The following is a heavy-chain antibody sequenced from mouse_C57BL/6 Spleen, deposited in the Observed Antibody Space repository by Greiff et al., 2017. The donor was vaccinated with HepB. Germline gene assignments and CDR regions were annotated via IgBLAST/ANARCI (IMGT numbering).Heavy chain of an antibody. Sequence: EVQLQQSGPGLVKPSQSLSLTCSVTGYSITSGYYWNWIRQFPGNKLEWMGYISYDGSNNYNPSLKNRISITRDTSKNQFFLKLNSVTTEDTATYYCARDYEGMDYWGQGTSVTVSS. J-gene: IGHJ4*01. CDR3: ARDYEGMDY. CDR1: GYSITSGYY. CDR2: ISYDGSN. D-gene: IGHD2-3*01. V-gene: IGHV3-6*01.